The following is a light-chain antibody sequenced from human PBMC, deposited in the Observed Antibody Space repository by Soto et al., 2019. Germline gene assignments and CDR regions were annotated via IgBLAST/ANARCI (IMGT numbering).Light chain of an antibody. CDR2: DVS. CDR1: SSDVGGYNY. J-gene: IGLJ1*01. CDR3: SSYKSSSTLGV. Sequence: QSVLTQPASVSGSPGQSITISCTGTSSDVGGYNYVSWYQQHPGKAPKLMIYDVSNRPSGVSNRFSGSKSGNTASLTISGLQAEDEADYYCSSYKSSSTLGVFGTGTKVTV. V-gene: IGLV2-14*01.